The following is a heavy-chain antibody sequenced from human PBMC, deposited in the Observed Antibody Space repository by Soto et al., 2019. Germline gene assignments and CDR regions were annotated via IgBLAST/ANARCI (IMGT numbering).Heavy chain of an antibody. J-gene: IGHJ5*01. CDR3: ARQHHLVAADRNRWFHA. CDR2: IYHSGST. D-gene: IGHD6-25*01. CDR1: GGSISTSSYS. V-gene: IGHV4-39*01. Sequence: QRQLQASGPGLVKPAETLSLTCTVSGGSISTSSYSWGWIRRPPGKGLEWIGSIYHSGSTYYNPSLKSRVTRSVDTSESRFSLKLSSVTAADTAVYYCARQHHLVAADRNRWFHAWGPGTLVTVSS.